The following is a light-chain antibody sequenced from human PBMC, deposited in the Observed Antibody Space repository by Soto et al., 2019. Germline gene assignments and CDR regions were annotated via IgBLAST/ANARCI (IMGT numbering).Light chain of an antibody. Sequence: DIQMTQSPSTLSASVGGRVTITCRASQSINTYLNWYQQKPGKAPKVLIYAASHLQSGVPSRFSGSGSGTDFTLTISSLQHEDFATYYCQRSDSISSAFGPGTKVDIK. CDR1: QSINTY. CDR2: AAS. J-gene: IGKJ3*01. CDR3: QRSDSISSA. V-gene: IGKV1-39*01.